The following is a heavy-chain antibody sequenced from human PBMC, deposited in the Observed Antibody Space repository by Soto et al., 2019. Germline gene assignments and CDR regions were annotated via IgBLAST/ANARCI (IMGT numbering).Heavy chain of an antibody. Sequence: GGSLRLSCAASGFTFSSYAMSWVRQAPGKGLEWVSAISGSGGSTYYADSVKGRFTISRDNSKNTLYLQMNSLRAEDTAVYYCAVYGSGSYYQENFDYWGQGTLVTVSS. V-gene: IGHV3-23*01. CDR1: GFTFSSYA. CDR3: AVYGSGSYYQENFDY. CDR2: ISGSGGST. D-gene: IGHD3-10*01. J-gene: IGHJ4*02.